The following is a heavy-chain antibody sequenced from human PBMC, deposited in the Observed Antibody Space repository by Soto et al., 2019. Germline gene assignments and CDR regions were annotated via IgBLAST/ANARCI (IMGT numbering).Heavy chain of an antibody. CDR1: GFTFSSCS. J-gene: IGHJ4*02. CDR3: ARDIPPRGYSDS. V-gene: IGHV3-21*01. D-gene: IGHD5-18*01. CDR2: ISSSSSYI. Sequence: PGGSLRLSCAASGFTFSSCSMNWVRQAPGKGLEWVSSISSSSSYIYYADSVKGRFTISRDNAKNSLYLQMNSLRAEDTAVYYCARDIPPRGYSDSWGQGTLVTVSS.